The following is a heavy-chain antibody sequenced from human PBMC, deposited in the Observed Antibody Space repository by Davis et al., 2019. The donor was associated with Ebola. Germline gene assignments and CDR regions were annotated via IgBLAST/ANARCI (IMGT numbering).Heavy chain of an antibody. J-gene: IGHJ6*04. CDR2: IQYDGSNE. Sequence: PGGSLRLSCAASGFTVNSHGMHWVRQAPGKGLEWLAFIQYDGSNEDYVDSVKGRFTISRDNSENTLYLQMNGLRIEDTAVYYCAKDAPVTHIVDVWGKGTTVTVSS. CDR3: AKDAPVTHIVDV. CDR1: GFTVNSHG. D-gene: IGHD4-17*01. V-gene: IGHV3-30*02.